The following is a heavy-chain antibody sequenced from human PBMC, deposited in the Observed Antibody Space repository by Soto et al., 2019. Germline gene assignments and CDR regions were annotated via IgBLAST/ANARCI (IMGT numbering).Heavy chain of an antibody. J-gene: IGHJ6*03. CDR3: ARATLGLYARTEYSSSSSPRGLVYMDV. V-gene: IGHV3-53*04. D-gene: IGHD6-6*01. CDR1: GFTVSSNY. CDR2: IYSGGST. Sequence: EVQLVESGGGLVQPGGSLRLSCAASGFTVSSNYMSWVRQAPGKGLEWVSVIYSGGSTYYADSVKGRFTISRHNSKNTLYLQMNSLRAEDTAVYYCARATLGLYARTEYSSSSSPRGLVYMDVWGKGTTVTVSS.